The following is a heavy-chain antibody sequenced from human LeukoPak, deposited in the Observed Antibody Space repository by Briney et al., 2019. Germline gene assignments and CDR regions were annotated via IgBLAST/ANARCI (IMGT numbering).Heavy chain of an antibody. V-gene: IGHV4-39*07. Sequence: PSETLSLTCTVSGGSISSSSYYWGWIRQPPGKGLEWIGSIYYSGSTYYNPSLKSRVTISVDTSKNQFSLKLSSVTAADTAVYYCARLGESSWYFDLWGRGTLVTVSS. CDR3: ARLGESSWYFDL. D-gene: IGHD2-21*01. J-gene: IGHJ2*01. CDR1: GGSISSSSYY. CDR2: IYYSGST.